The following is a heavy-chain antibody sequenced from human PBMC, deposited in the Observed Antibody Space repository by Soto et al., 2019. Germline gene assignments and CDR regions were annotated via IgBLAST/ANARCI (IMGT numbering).Heavy chain of an antibody. CDR2: IYYSGSN. CDR3: ASGAGGYYGSGSYKGDYYYGMDV. J-gene: IGHJ6*02. Sequence: SETLSVTCTVAGGSSSGSGDYWGWIRQPPGKGLEWIGSIYYSGSNYCNPSLKSRVTISVDTSKNQFSLKLSSVTAADTAVYYCASGAGGYYGSGSYKGDYYYGMDVWGQGTTVTVSS. CDR1: GGSSSGSGDY. D-gene: IGHD3-10*01. V-gene: IGHV4-39*01.